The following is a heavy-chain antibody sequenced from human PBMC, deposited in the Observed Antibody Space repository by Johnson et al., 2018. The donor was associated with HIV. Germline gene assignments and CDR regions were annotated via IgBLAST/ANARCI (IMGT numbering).Heavy chain of an antibody. D-gene: IGHD6-13*01. Sequence: VQLVESGGGVVQPGRSLRLSCAASGFSFSTFGIHWVRQAPGKGLEWVALIWYDGSNKYYADSVKGRFTISRDNSKNTLYLQMNSLRAEDTAVYYCAREMAIAAAGHDAFDIWGQGTMVTVSS. CDR1: GFSFSTFG. CDR2: IWYDGSNK. V-gene: IGHV3-33*08. J-gene: IGHJ3*02. CDR3: AREMAIAAAGHDAFDI.